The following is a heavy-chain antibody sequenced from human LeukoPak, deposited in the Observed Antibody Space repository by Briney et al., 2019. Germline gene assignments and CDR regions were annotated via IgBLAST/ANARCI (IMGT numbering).Heavy chain of an antibody. CDR1: GGTFSSYA. D-gene: IGHD3-10*01. CDR2: IIPIFGTA. Sequence: ASVKVSCKASGGTFSSYAISWVRQAPGQGLEWMGGIIPIFGTANYAQKFQGRVTITADESTSTAYMELSSLRSEDTAVYYCAKVRWEGTYYYGSGSPLAAFDIWGQGTMVTVSS. J-gene: IGHJ3*02. CDR3: AKVRWEGTYYYGSGSPLAAFDI. V-gene: IGHV1-69*13.